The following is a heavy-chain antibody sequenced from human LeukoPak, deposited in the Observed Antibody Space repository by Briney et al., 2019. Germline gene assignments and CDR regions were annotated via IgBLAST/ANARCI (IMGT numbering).Heavy chain of an antibody. Sequence: PSETLSLTCTVSGGSISSSTYYWGWIRQPPGKGLEWIGSIYYSGTTYYNQSLKSRVTISVDTSKNQFSLKLRSLTAADTAVYYCARRATVTKAFDYWGQGTLVTVSS. D-gene: IGHD4-17*01. CDR3: ARRATVTKAFDY. CDR2: IYYSGTT. CDR1: GGSISSSTYY. J-gene: IGHJ4*02. V-gene: IGHV4-39*01.